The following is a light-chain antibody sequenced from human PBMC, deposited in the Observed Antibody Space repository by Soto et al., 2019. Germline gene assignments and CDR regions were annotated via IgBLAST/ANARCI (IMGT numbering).Light chain of an antibody. J-gene: IGKJ1*01. CDR1: QSVSSSY. CDR2: GAS. Sequence: VLTQSTGTLSLSPGERATFSCRASQSVSSSYIAWYQQKRGQAPRRLIYGASIRATGIPDRFSGSGSGTDFTLTISRLEPEDFALYYCQRYHTSPLTFGQGTKVDIK. V-gene: IGKV3-20*01. CDR3: QRYHTSPLT.